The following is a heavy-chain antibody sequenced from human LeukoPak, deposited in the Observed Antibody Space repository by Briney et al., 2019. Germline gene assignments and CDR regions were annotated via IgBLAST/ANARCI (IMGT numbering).Heavy chain of an antibody. D-gene: IGHD3-10*01. CDR1: GGSISSYY. CDR2: IYTSGST. CDR3: ARDLSGYGSGSYPFDY. V-gene: IGHV4-4*07. J-gene: IGHJ4*02. Sequence: KTSETLSLTCTVSGGSISSYYWSWIRQPARKGLEWIGRIYTSGSTNYNPSLKSRVTMSVDTSKNQFSLKLSSVAAADTAVYYCARDLSGYGSGSYPFDYWGQGTLVTVSS.